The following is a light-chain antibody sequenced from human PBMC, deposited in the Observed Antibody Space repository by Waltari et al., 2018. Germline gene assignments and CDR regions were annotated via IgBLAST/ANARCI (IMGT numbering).Light chain of an antibody. CDR3: HQYNNWPPFT. V-gene: IGKV3-15*01. CDR1: QSVGTN. J-gene: IGKJ3*01. Sequence: ETVMTQSPTPLSVSPGEGVTLSCRASQSVGTNLAWHQHKPGQAPRLLIYGASTRAAGIPVRCSGSGSVTEFTLTISGLQSEDFAVYYCHQYNNWPPFTFGPGTKVDI. CDR2: GAS.